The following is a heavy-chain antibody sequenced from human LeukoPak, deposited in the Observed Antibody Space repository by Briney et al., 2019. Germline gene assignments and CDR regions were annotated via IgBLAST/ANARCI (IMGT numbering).Heavy chain of an antibody. J-gene: IGHJ5*02. CDR3: ARKYYYGSGSYPARNWFDP. Sequence: SETLSLTCAVYGGSFSGYYWSWIRQPPGKGLEWIGEINHSGSTNYNPSLKSRVTISVDTSKNQFSLKLSSVTAADTAVYYCARKYYYGSGSYPARNWFDPWGQGTLVTVSS. D-gene: IGHD3-10*01. CDR1: GGSFSGYY. CDR2: INHSGST. V-gene: IGHV4-34*01.